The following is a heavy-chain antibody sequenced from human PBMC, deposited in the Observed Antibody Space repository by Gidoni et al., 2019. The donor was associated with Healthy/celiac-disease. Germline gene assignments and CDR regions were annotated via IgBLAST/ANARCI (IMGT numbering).Heavy chain of an antibody. CDR2: INHSGST. J-gene: IGHJ5*02. CDR3: ARGRKTYYDYVWGSYRTNWFDP. V-gene: IGHV4-34*01. CDR1: GGSFSGYY. Sequence: QVQLQQWGAGLLKPSETLSLTCAVYGGSFSGYYWSWIRQPPGKGLEWIGEINHSGSTNYNPSLKSRVTISVDTSKNQFSLKLSSVTAADTAVYYCARGRKTYYDYVWGSYRTNWFDPWGQGTLVTVSS. D-gene: IGHD3-16*02.